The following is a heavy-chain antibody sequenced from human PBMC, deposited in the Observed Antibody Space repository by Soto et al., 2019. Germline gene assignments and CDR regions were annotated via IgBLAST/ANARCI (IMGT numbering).Heavy chain of an antibody. Sequence: QVQLVESGGGVVQPGGSLRLSCAASGFTFSNYGMHWVRQAPGKGLEWVAVIWYDGSNKFYADSVKGRFTISRDNSKNMLHLRMNSLGAEDTAVYYCARDLKQQLVWECYYWGQGTLVTVSS. V-gene: IGHV3-33*01. J-gene: IGHJ4*02. D-gene: IGHD6-13*01. CDR1: GFTFSNYG. CDR3: ARDLKQQLVWECYY. CDR2: IWYDGSNK.